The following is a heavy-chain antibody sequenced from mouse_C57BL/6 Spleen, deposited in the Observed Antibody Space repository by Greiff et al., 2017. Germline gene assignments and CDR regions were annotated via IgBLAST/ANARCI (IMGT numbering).Heavy chain of an antibody. D-gene: IGHD6-1*01. Sequence: QVQLQQPGAELVMPGASVKLSCKASGYTFTSYWMHWVKQRPGQGLEWIGEIDPSDSYTNYNQKFKGKSTLTVDKSSSTAYMQLSSLTSEDSAVYYCARRGGLSSYFDYWVQGTTLTVSS. J-gene: IGHJ2*01. CDR2: IDPSDSYT. V-gene: IGHV1-69*01. CDR3: ARRGGLSSYFDY. CDR1: GYTFTSYW.